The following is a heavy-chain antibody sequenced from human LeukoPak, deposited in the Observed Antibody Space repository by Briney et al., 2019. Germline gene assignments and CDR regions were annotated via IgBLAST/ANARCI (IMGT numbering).Heavy chain of an antibody. J-gene: IGHJ4*02. Sequence: GGSLRLSCAASGFSFSTYTMNWVRQAPGKGLEWVSYISSGSTTIYYADSVKGRFTISRDNAKNSLYLQMIGLRPEDTAIYYCARGYYDILTGYSYWGQGTLVTVSS. CDR3: ARGYYDILTGYSY. D-gene: IGHD3-9*01. CDR1: GFSFSTYT. V-gene: IGHV3-48*01. CDR2: ISSGSTTI.